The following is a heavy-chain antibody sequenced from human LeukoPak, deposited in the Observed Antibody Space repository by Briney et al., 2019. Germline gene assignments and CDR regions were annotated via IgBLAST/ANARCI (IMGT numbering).Heavy chain of an antibody. V-gene: IGHV3-21*04. CDR3: ATSFGPVIAAAGTGAD. D-gene: IGHD6-13*01. CDR2: ISSSSSYI. Sequence: GGSLRLSCAASGFTFSSYSMNWVRQAPGKGLEWVSSISSSSSYIYYADSVKGRFTISRDNSKNTLYLQMNSLRAEDTAVYYCATSFGPVIAAAGTGADWGQGTLVTVSS. J-gene: IGHJ4*02. CDR1: GFTFSSYS.